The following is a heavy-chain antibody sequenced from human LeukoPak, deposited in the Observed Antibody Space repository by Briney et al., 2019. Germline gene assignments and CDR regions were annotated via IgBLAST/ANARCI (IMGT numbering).Heavy chain of an antibody. D-gene: IGHD2/OR15-2a*01. J-gene: IGHJ4*02. CDR3: VKDLDFRADC. CDR2: ISSSTSYI. CDR1: GFTLSSYS. Sequence: GGSLRLSCAASGFTLSSYSMNWIRQAPGKGLEWVSSISSSTSYIYYADSVKGRFTISKDNAKNSLYLQMNSLRAEDTALYYCVKDLDFRADCWGQGTLVTVSS. V-gene: IGHV3-21*01.